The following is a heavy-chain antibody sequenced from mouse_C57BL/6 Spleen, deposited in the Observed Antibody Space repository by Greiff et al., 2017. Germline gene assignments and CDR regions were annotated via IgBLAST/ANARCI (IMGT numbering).Heavy chain of an antibody. CDR1: GYTFTSYW. CDR3: TGGGYDYDSRY. J-gene: IGHJ2*01. V-gene: IGHV1-5*01. Sequence: VQLQQSGTVLARPGASVKMSCKTSGYTFTSYWMHWVKQRPGRGLEWIGAIYPGNSDTSYNQKFKGKAKLTAVTSASTAYMELSSLTTEDSAVYYCTGGGYDYDSRYWGQGTTLTVSS. D-gene: IGHD2-4*01. CDR2: IYPGNSDT.